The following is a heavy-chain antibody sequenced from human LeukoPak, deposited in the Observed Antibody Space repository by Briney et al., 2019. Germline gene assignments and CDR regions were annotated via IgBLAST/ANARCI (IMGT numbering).Heavy chain of an antibody. CDR2: ISYDGSNE. J-gene: IGHJ4*02. V-gene: IGHV3-30-3*01. CDR1: GFTFSTYA. Sequence: GGSLRLSCAASGFTFSTYAMHWVRQAPGKGLEWVAIISYDGSNEYYADSVKGRFTISRDNSKNTLYLQMNSLRAEDTAVYYCARDQRAGVVVADRFYFDYWGQGTLVTVSS. D-gene: IGHD6-19*01. CDR3: ARDQRAGVVVADRFYFDY.